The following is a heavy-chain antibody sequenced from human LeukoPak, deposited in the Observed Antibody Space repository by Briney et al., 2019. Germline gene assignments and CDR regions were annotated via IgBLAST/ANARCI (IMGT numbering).Heavy chain of an antibody. V-gene: IGHV4-34*01. Sequence: SETLSLTCAVYGGSFSGYYWSWIRQPPGKGLEWIGEINHSGRTNYNSSPKSRVTISVDTSKNQFSLKLTSVTAADTAVFYCARGRGSYYPDWGQGTLVTVSS. CDR1: GGSFSGYY. CDR2: INHSGRT. D-gene: IGHD1-26*01. J-gene: IGHJ4*02. CDR3: ARGRGSYYPD.